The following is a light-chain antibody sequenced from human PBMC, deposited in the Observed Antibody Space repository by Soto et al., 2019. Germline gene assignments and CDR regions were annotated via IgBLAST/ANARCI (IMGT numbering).Light chain of an antibody. CDR2: DAS. CDR1: QSVSRY. Sequence: VVTQSPATLSLSPGERATLSCRASQSVSRYLAWYQQKPGQAPRLLIYDASNRATGIPARFSGTGSGTDFTLTISRLEPEDFAVYYCQQYGSSRRTFGQGPKVDIK. J-gene: IGKJ1*01. V-gene: IGKV3-20*01. CDR3: QQYGSSRRT.